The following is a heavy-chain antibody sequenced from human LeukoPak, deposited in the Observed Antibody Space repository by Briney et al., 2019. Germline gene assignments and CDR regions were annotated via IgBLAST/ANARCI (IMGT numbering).Heavy chain of an antibody. Sequence: PSETLSLTCTVSGGSISSYYWSWIRQPAGKGLEWIGRIYTSGSTNYNPSLKSRVTISVDKSQNQFSLKLSSVTAADTAVYYCAREGIAVAGSNYWGQGTLVTVSS. CDR1: GGSISSYY. CDR2: IYTSGST. V-gene: IGHV4-4*07. J-gene: IGHJ4*02. CDR3: AREGIAVAGSNY. D-gene: IGHD6-19*01.